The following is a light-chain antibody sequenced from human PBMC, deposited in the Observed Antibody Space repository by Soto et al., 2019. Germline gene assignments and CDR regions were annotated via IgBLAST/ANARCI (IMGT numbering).Light chain of an antibody. CDR1: QSVSSR. V-gene: IGKV3-15*01. Sequence: EIVMTQSPATLSVSPGERVTLSCRASQSVSSRLAWYQQKPGQSPRLLIYGASTRATGIPARFSGSGSGTEFTLTISRLEPEDFAVYYCQQYGSSPWTFGQGTKVDIK. CDR2: GAS. CDR3: QQYGSSPWT. J-gene: IGKJ1*01.